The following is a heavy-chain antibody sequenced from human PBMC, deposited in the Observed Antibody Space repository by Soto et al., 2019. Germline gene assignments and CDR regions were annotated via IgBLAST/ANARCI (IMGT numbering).Heavy chain of an antibody. CDR2: IDPSDSYT. CDR1: GYSFTSYW. D-gene: IGHD3-22*01. CDR3: ARTYYYDSSGYDPFPLDY. V-gene: IGHV5-10-1*01. J-gene: IGHJ4*02. Sequence: GESLKISCKGSGYSFTSYWISWVRQMPGKGLEWMGRIDPSDSYTNYSPSFQGHVTISADKSISTAYLQWSSLKASDTAMYYCARTYYYDSSGYDPFPLDYWGQGTLVTVSS.